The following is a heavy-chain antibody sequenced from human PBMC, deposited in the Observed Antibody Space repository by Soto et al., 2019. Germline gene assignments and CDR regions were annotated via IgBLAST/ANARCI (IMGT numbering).Heavy chain of an antibody. CDR3: ARGRCSSTSCYGSRYYYYYYMDV. V-gene: IGHV1-2*04. CDR1: GYTFTGYY. CDR2: INPNSGGT. J-gene: IGHJ6*03. Sequence: ASVKVSCKASGYTFTGYYMHWVRQAPGQGLEWMGWINPNSGGTNYAQKFQGWVTMTRDTSISTAYMELSRLRSDDTAVYYCARGRCSSTSCYGSRYYYYYYMDVWGKGTTLTVSS. D-gene: IGHD2-2*01.